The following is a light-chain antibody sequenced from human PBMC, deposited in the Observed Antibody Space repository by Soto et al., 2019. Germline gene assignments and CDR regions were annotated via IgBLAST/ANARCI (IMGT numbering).Light chain of an antibody. V-gene: IGKV1-12*01. CDR3: QQGDSFPFT. J-gene: IGKJ4*01. CDR1: QDISSW. CDR2: AAS. Sequence: DIQMTQSPSSVSASVGDRVTITCRASQDISSWVAWYQQKPGKAPKLLISAASSLQSGVPRRFSGSGSGTDFTLVISSLQAEDFATSFCQQGDSFPFTFGGGTKVDIK.